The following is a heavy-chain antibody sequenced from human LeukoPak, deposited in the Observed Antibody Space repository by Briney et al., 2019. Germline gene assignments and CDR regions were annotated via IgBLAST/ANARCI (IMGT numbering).Heavy chain of an antibody. D-gene: IGHD1-26*01. CDR1: GYSFPGYY. J-gene: IGHJ4*02. Sequence: ASVKVSCKASGYSFPGYYMHWVRPAPGQGLEWMGWINTNNGGTNYAQKFQGRVTMTRDTSINTAYMELSSLRSDDTAVYYCARDRVSGRNADYFDYWGQGTLVTVSA. CDR2: INTNNGGT. CDR3: ARDRVSGRNADYFDY. V-gene: IGHV1-2*02.